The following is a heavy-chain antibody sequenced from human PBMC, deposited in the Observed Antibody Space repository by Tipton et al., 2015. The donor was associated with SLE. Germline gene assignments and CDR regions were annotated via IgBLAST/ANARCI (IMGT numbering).Heavy chain of an antibody. D-gene: IGHD6-13*01. CDR3: ARVYSSNWYDYYYMDV. J-gene: IGHJ6*03. Sequence: GSLRLSCAASGVTVSSNYMSWVRQAPGKGLEWVSSITSSSSYIYYADSVKGRFTISRYNAKNSLYLQMNSLRAEDTAVYYCARVYSSNWYDYYYMDVWGKGTTVTVSS. CDR2: ITSSSSYI. V-gene: IGHV3-21*01. CDR1: GVTVSSNY.